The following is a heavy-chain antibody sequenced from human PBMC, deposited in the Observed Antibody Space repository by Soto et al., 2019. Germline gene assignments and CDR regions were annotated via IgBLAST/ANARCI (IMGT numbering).Heavy chain of an antibody. V-gene: IGHV4-59*01. D-gene: IGHD4-17*01. CDR3: ARGNDYGDYYFDY. CDR2: IYYSGST. CDR1: SGSISFYY. Sequence: QVQLQESGPGLVKPSETLSLTCTVSSGSISFYYWSWIRQPPGKGLEWIGYIYYSGSTNYNPSLKTRGTISVDKSKNQFSLKLSSVTAADTAVYYCARGNDYGDYYFDYWGQGTLVTVSS. J-gene: IGHJ4*02.